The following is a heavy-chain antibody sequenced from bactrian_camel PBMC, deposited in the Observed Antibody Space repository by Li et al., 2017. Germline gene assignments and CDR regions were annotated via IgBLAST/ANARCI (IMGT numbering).Heavy chain of an antibody. CDR3: AAASGSGWSWDAGYYNV. Sequence: HVQLVESGGGSVQAGGSLRLSCAATGYAYSSGCGGWIRQAPGKDREGVAAIDHFGGTSYADSVSGRFTASRDNLKNTGYLQTDSLRPEDTAMYYCAAASGSGWSWDAGYYNVWGQGTQVTVS. CDR1: GYAYSSGC. CDR2: IDHFGGT. V-gene: IGHV3S26*01. D-gene: IGHD3*01. J-gene: IGHJ4*01.